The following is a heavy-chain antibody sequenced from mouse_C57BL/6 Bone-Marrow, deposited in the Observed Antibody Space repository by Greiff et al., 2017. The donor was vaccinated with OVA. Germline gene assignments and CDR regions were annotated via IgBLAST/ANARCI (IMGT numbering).Heavy chain of an antibody. V-gene: IGHV1-47*01. D-gene: IGHD1-1*02. Sequence: QVQLQQSGAELVKPGASVKMSCKASGYTFTTYPIEWMKQNHGKSLEWIGYFHPYNDDTKYNEKFKGKATLTVEKSSSTVYLELRRLTSDDSAVYYCARCRYGGSSYWYFDVWGTGTTVTVSS. CDR3: ARCRYGGSSYWYFDV. CDR2: FHPYNDDT. J-gene: IGHJ1*03. CDR1: GYTFTTYP.